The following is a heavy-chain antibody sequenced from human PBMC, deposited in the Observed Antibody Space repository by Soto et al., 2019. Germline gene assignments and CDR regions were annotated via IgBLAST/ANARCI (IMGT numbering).Heavy chain of an antibody. D-gene: IGHD3-10*01. CDR2: INHSGST. CDR1: GGYFSGYY. J-gene: IGHJ6*03. Sequence: SETLSLTCAVYGGYFSGYYLSWIRQNPGKGLEWIGEINHSGSTNYNPSLKSRVTISVDTSKNQFSLKLSSVTAADTAVYYCARVLYYYGSGSYYNSYYMDVWGKGTTVTVSS. V-gene: IGHV4-34*01. CDR3: ARVLYYYGSGSYYNSYYMDV.